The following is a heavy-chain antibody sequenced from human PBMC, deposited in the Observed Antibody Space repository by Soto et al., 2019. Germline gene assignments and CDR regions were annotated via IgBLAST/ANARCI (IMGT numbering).Heavy chain of an antibody. J-gene: IGHJ3*02. CDR2: ISSSGSTI. D-gene: IGHD1-7*01. CDR1: GFTFSDYY. V-gene: IGHV3-11*01. Sequence: PGGSLRLSCAASGFTFSDYYMSWIRQAPGKGLEWVSYISSSGSTIYYADSVKGRFTISRDNAKNSLYLQMNSLRAEDTAVYYCARVRGWNYEDAFDIWGQGTMVTVSS. CDR3: ARVRGWNYEDAFDI.